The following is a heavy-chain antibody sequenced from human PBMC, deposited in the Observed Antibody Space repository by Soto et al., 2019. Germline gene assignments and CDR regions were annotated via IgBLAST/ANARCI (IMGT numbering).Heavy chain of an antibody. D-gene: IGHD3-10*01. J-gene: IGHJ4*02. CDR1: GGSISSSSYY. Sequence: QLQLQESGPGLVKPSETLSLTCTVSGGSISSSSYYWGWIRQPPGKGLEWIGSIYDSGSTYYNPSLKRRVTIAVDTSKNQFSLKLSSVTAADTAVYYCARHGRFRGVTDYWGQGTLVTVSS. CDR3: ARHGRFRGVTDY. CDR2: IYDSGST. V-gene: IGHV4-39*01.